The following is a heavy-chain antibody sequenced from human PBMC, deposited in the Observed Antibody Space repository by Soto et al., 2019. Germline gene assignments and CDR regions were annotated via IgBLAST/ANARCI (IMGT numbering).Heavy chain of an antibody. D-gene: IGHD3-3*02. CDR1: GYSFTSYW. CDR3: ATGHFRSGYYGAFDY. V-gene: IGHV5-10-1*03. J-gene: IGHJ4*02. Sequence: EVQLVQSGAEVKKPGESLRISCKGSGYSFTSYWISWVRQMPGKGLEWMGRIDPSDSYTNYSPSFQGHVTISADKSISTAYLQWSSLKASDTAMYYCATGHFRSGYYGAFDYWGQGTLVTVSS. CDR2: IDPSDSYT.